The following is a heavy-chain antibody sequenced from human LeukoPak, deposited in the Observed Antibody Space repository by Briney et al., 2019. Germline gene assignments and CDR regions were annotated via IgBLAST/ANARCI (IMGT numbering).Heavy chain of an antibody. CDR2: IYHSGST. CDR1: GYSISSGYY. CDR3: ARGDSLSSGWYYFDY. J-gene: IGHJ4*02. V-gene: IGHV4-38-2*02. D-gene: IGHD6-19*01. Sequence: SETLSLTCTVSGYSISSGYYWGWIRQPPGKGLEWIGIIYHSGSTYYNPSLKSRVTISVETSKNQFSLKLSSVTAADTAVYYCARGDSLSSGWYYFDYWGQGTLVTVSS.